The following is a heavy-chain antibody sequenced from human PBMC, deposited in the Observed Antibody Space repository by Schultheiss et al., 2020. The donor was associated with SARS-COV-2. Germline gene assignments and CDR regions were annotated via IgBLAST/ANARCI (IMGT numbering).Heavy chain of an antibody. J-gene: IGHJ6*02. V-gene: IGHV3-9*01. CDR3: AKDLYYYYYYGMDV. CDR1: SSGGYY. Sequence: SSGGYYWSWIRQHPGKGLEWVSGISWNSGSIGYEDSVKGRFTISRDNSKNTLYLQMNSLRAEDTAVYYCAKDLYYYYYYGMDVWGQGTTVTVSS. CDR2: ISWNSGSI.